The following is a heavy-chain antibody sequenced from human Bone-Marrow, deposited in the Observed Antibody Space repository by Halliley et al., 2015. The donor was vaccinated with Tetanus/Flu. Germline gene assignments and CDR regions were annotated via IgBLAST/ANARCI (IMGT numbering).Heavy chain of an antibody. V-gene: IGHV3-23*01. D-gene: IGHD3-10*01. J-gene: IGHJ4*02. Sequence: SARLSTTFYVDSVRGRFTISRDNSKNTLYLQMNSLRAEDTAVYYCAKDRDDYYGSEPFSEFFDFWGQGALVTVSS. CDR3: AKDRDDYYGSEPFSEFFDF. CDR2: SARLSTT.